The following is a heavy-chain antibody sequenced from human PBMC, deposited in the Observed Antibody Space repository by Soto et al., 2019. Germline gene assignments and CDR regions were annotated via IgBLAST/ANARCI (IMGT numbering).Heavy chain of an antibody. CDR3: ARRVRGGGFGY. D-gene: IGHD2-15*01. Sequence: QVQLQQWGAGLLKPSETLSLTCAVYGGSFSGYYWSWIRQPPGKGLEWIGEINHSGSTNYNPSLKSRVTISVDTSKNQFSLKLSSVTAADTAVYYCARRVRGGGFGYWGQGTLVTVSS. CDR1: GGSFSGYY. J-gene: IGHJ4*02. V-gene: IGHV4-34*01. CDR2: INHSGST.